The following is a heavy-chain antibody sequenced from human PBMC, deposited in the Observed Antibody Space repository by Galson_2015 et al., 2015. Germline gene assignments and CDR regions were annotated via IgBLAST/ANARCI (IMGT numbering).Heavy chain of an antibody. J-gene: IGHJ4*02. CDR3: ARVVYLVAGYFDY. CDR1: GFTFSSYA. CDR2: ISYDGSNK. Sequence: SLRLSCAASGFTFSSYAMHWVRQAPGKGLEWVAAISYDGSNKYYADSVKGRFTISRDNSKNTLYLQMNSLRAEDTAVYYCARVVYLVAGYFDYWGQGTLVTVSS. V-gene: IGHV3-30-3*01. D-gene: IGHD6-19*01.